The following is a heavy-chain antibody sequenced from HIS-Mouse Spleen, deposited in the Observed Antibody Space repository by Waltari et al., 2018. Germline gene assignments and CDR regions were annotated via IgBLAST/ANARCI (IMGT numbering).Heavy chain of an antibody. J-gene: IGHJ2*01. V-gene: IGHV4-39*07. Sequence: QLQLQESGPGLVKPSETLSLTCTVSGGSISSSSYYWGWIRQPPGKGLEWIRRIFYSGGTCYSPSLKRRVTISVDTSKSQCSLRLSSVTAADTAVYYCAREIPYSSSWYDWYFDLWGRGTLVTVSS. D-gene: IGHD6-13*01. CDR1: GGSISSSSYY. CDR3: AREIPYSSSWYDWYFDL. CDR2: IFYSGGT.